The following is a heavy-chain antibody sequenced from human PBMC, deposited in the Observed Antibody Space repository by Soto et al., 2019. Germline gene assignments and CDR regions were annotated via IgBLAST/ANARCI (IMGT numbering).Heavy chain of an antibody. D-gene: IGHD3-10*01. J-gene: IGHJ5*02. CDR1: GGSISSYY. V-gene: IGHV4-59*01. CDR2: IYYSGST. CDR3: ARRLPNYYGSGSYYNKQYNWFDP. Sequence: SETLSLTCTVSGGSISSYYWSWIRQPPGKGLEWIGYIYYSGSTNYNPSLKSRVTISVDTSKNQFSLKLSSVTAADTAVYYCARRLPNYYGSGSYYNKQYNWFDPWGQGTLVTVSS.